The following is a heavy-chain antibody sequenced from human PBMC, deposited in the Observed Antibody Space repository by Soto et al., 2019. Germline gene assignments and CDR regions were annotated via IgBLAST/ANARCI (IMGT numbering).Heavy chain of an antibody. V-gene: IGHV3-23*01. CDR1: GFSFSSYA. D-gene: IGHD5-18*01. J-gene: IGHJ4*02. CDR2: FSASGTTT. CDR3: ARESGYNYGYFDY. Sequence: PGWSLRLSCVASGFSFSSYAMSWVRQTPGMGLEWVSSFSASGTTTYYADSVKGRFSISRDNSKNTLSLQMDSLRVEDTAVYYCARESGYNYGYFDYWGQGTLVTVSS.